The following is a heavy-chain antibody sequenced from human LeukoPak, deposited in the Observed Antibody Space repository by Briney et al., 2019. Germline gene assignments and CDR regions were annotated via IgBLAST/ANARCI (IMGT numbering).Heavy chain of an antibody. CDR3: AREGGPIYDSSGYIPLWAFDI. D-gene: IGHD3-22*01. J-gene: IGHJ3*02. V-gene: IGHV4-4*07. Sequence: SETLSLTCTVSGGSISSYYWSWIRQPAGKGLEWIGRIYTSGSTNYNPSLKSRVTMSVDTSKNQFSLKLSSVTAADTAVYYCAREGGPIYDSSGYIPLWAFDIWGQGTMVTVSS. CDR2: IYTSGST. CDR1: GGSISSYY.